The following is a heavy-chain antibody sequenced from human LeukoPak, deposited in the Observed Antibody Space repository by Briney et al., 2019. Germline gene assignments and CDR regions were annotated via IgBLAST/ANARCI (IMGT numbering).Heavy chain of an antibody. CDR3: GRYPPGHYGMDV. V-gene: IGHV5-51*01. J-gene: IGHJ6*02. CDR2: IHSGDSNT. Sequence: GESLKISCQGSGYSFSTYWIGWVRQMPGKGLEWMGIIHSGDSNTRYSPSFQGQVTISVDKSISTAYLQWSSLKAPDTAMYYCGRYPPGHYGMDVWGQGTTVTVSS. CDR1: GYSFSTYW.